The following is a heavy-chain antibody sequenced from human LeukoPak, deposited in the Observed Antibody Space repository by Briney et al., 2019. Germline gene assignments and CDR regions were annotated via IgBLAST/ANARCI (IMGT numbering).Heavy chain of an antibody. CDR3: ARRELDRFDP. D-gene: IGHD1-1*01. CDR2: IYYSGST. Sequence: PSETLPLTCTVCGGSISSYYWSGIRQPPGKGLEWIGYIYYSGSTNYNPSLKSRVTISVDTSKNLFSLKLSSVTAADTAVYYCARRELDRFDPWGQGTLVTVSS. J-gene: IGHJ5*02. V-gene: IGHV4-59*01. CDR1: GGSISSYY.